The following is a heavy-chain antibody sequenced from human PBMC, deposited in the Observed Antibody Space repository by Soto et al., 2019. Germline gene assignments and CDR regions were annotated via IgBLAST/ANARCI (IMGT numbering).Heavy chain of an antibody. J-gene: IGHJ6*02. CDR1: GFTFSNYA. Sequence: GGSLRLSCAASGFTFSNYAMTWVRQAPGKGLEWVSAISGGGGGTYYADSVKGRFTISRDNSKNTLYLQMNSLRAEDTAVYYCAKDRDVAVDTYYYYGMDVWGQGTTVTVSS. D-gene: IGHD2-21*01. CDR2: ISGGGGGT. CDR3: AKDRDVAVDTYYYYGMDV. V-gene: IGHV3-23*01.